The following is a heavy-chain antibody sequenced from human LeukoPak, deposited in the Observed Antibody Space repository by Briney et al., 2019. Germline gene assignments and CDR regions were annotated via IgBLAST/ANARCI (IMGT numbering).Heavy chain of an antibody. CDR3: AKDPYYYDSSGYGDY. J-gene: IGHJ4*02. CDR1: GFTFSSYA. V-gene: IGHV3-23*01. CDR2: ISGSGGST. D-gene: IGHD3-22*01. Sequence: PGGSLSLSCAASGFTFSSYAMSWVRQAPGKGLAWVSAISGSGGSTYYADSVKGRFTISRDNAKNTLYLQMNSLRAEDTAVYYCAKDPYYYDSSGYGDYWGQGTLVTVSS.